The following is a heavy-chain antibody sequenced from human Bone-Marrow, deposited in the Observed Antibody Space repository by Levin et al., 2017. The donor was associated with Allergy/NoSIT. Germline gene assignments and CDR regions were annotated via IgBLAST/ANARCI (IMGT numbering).Heavy chain of an antibody. Sequence: RASVKVSCKASGGTFGNDAISWVRQAPGQGLEWMGGIIPVFGTTKYAQKFQGRVTITADEFTSTAYMEFRGLRSDDTAVYFCARGLGERLQLRTGIIEDYYPMDLWGQGTTVTVSS. J-gene: IGHJ6*01. CDR2: IIPVFGTT. CDR1: GGTFGNDA. V-gene: IGHV1-69*13. CDR3: ARGLGERLQLRTGIIEDYYPMDL. D-gene: IGHD1-1*01.